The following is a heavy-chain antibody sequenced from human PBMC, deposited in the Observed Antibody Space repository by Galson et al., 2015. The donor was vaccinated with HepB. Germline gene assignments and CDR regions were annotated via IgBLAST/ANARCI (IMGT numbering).Heavy chain of an antibody. CDR1: EFSFPNYV. CDR2: ISGSGIST. D-gene: IGHD4-17*01. V-gene: IGHV3-23*01. J-gene: IGHJ2*01. CDR3: AKQAGGDGLIWYFDL. Sequence: SLRLSCAASEFSFPNYVMNWVRQAPGKGLEWVSGISGSGISTFYADSVKGRFTISRDNSKNTLYLQMNSLRAEDTAVYYCAKQAGGDGLIWYFDLWGRGTLVTVSS.